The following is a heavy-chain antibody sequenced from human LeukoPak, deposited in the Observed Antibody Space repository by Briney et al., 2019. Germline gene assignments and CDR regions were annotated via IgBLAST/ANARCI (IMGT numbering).Heavy chain of an antibody. D-gene: IGHD5-12*01. Sequence: SETLSLTCTVSGGSISSYYWSWIRQPPGKGLEWIGYIYYSGSTNYNPSLKSRVTISVDTSKNQFSLKLSSVTAADTAVYYCARSSGYSGYDFVLDWGQGTLVTASS. CDR3: ARSSGYSGYDFVLD. CDR1: GGSISSYY. V-gene: IGHV4-59*01. J-gene: IGHJ4*02. CDR2: IYYSGST.